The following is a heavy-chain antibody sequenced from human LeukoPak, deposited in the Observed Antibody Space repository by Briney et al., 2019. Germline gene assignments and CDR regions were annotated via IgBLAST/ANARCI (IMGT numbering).Heavy chain of an antibody. J-gene: IGHJ4*02. CDR3: TGEYDYYDSNGYHALSYADY. CDR1: GFTVSSNY. V-gene: IGHV3-66*01. D-gene: IGHD3-22*01. Sequence: GGSLRLSCAASGFTVSSNYMSWVRQAPGKGLEWVSVIYSGGSTYYADSVKGRFTISRDNSKNTLYLQMNSLRAEDTAVYYCTGEYDYYDSNGYHALSYADYWGQGTLATVSS. CDR2: IYSGGST.